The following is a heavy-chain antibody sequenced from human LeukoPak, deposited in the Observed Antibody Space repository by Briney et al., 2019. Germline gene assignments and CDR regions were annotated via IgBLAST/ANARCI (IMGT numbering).Heavy chain of an antibody. CDR3: AKDGYCTNGVCYGYFDY. CDR2: ISSSSSYI. CDR1: GFTFSSYS. D-gene: IGHD2-8*01. V-gene: IGHV3-21*06. Sequence: GGSLRLSCAASGFTFSSYSMNWVRQAPGKGLEWVSSISSSSSYIYYADSVKGRFTISRDNAKNSLYLQMNSLRAEDTAVYYCAKDGYCTNGVCYGYFDYWGQGTLVTVSS. J-gene: IGHJ4*02.